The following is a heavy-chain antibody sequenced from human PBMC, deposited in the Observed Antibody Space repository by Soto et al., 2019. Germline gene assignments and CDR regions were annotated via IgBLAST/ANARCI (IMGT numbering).Heavy chain of an antibody. CDR2: IYWDDDK. CDR3: VHRRDSGGYFAQ. CDR1: GFSLSTRGVG. V-gene: IGHV2-5*02. D-gene: IGHD3-22*01. J-gene: IGHJ4*02. Sequence: QITLKESGPTLVKPTQTLTLTCTFSGFSLSTRGVGVGWIRQPPGKALEWLTLIYWDDDKRYSPSLKSRLTITTDTSQSQVVLRMTNMDPVDTATYYCVHRRDSGGYFAQWGQGTLVTVSS.